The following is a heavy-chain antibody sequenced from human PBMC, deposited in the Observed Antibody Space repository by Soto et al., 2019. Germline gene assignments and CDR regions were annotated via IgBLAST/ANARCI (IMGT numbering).Heavy chain of an antibody. CDR2: IIPILGIA. CDR1: GGTFSSYT. Sequence: AASVKVSCKASGGTFSSYTISWVRQAPGQGLEWMGRIIPILGIANYAQKFQGRVTITADKSTSTAYMELSSLRSADTAVYYCARPTPYGDYDPVAFDIWGQGTMVTVS. J-gene: IGHJ3*02. CDR3: ARPTPYGDYDPVAFDI. V-gene: IGHV1-69*02. D-gene: IGHD4-17*01.